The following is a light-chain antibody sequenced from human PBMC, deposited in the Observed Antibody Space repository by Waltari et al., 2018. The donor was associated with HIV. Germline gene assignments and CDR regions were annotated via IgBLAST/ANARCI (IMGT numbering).Light chain of an antibody. CDR3: SSYTRRGTVV. J-gene: IGLJ2*01. CDR1: SSDIRYYAY. CDR2: EVT. Sequence: QSALTQPASVSGSPGQSIVLPCPGSSSDIRYYAYVSWYQQYPGQAPKALIYEVTSRPSGTSSRFSGSKSATTAFLAISKLQTDDEADYFCSSYTRRGTVVFGGGTRLTVL. V-gene: IGLV2-14*01.